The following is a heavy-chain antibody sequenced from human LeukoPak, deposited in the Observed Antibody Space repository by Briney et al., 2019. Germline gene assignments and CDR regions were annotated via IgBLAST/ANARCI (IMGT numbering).Heavy chain of an antibody. CDR1: GGSFSGYY. V-gene: IGHV4-34*01. CDR3: SRDTYRIAVAGNNLFDS. J-gene: IGHJ5*01. CDR2: INHSGST. Sequence: SETLSLTCAVYGGSFSGYYWSWIRQPPGKGLQWIGEINHSGSTNYNPSLTSRVTISVDTSKNQFSLKLSSVTAADTAASYCSRDTYRIAVAGNNLFDSWGQGTLVTVST. D-gene: IGHD6-19*01.